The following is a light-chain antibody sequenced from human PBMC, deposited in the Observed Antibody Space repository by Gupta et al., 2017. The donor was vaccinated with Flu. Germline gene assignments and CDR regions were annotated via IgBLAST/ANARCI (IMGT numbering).Light chain of an antibody. CDR3: MLYVVGGFVV. V-gene: IGLV8-61*01. J-gene: IGLJ2*01. Sequence: QTVVTQEPSFSVSPGETVTLTCGWNSGSVSTTDYPSWYQQTPGRPPRTLIYATDTRSSGVPDRFSGSILGNKAALTISGAQAEDESDYYCMLYVVGGFVVFGGGTKLTVL. CDR1: SGSVSTTDY. CDR2: ATD.